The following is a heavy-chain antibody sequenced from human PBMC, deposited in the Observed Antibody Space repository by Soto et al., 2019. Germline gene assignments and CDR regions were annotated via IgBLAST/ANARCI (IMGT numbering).Heavy chain of an antibody. CDR1: GFTFTSSA. Sequence: ASVKVSCTASGFTFTSSAMQWVRQARGQRLEWIGWIVVGSGNTNYAQKFQERVTITRDMSTSTAYMELSSLRSEDTAVYYCAADPNAVPAAPGLAFDIWGQGTMVTVSS. V-gene: IGHV1-58*02. CDR2: IVVGSGNT. D-gene: IGHD2-2*01. CDR3: AADPNAVPAAPGLAFDI. J-gene: IGHJ3*02.